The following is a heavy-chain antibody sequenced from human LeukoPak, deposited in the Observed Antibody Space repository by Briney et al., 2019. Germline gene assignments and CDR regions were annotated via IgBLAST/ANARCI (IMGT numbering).Heavy chain of an antibody. V-gene: IGHV4-59*01. CDR2: IYYSGST. CDR1: GGSISSYY. CDR3: ARAMYYYGSGSSNWPDP. D-gene: IGHD3-10*01. J-gene: IGHJ5*02. Sequence: SETLSLTCTVSGGSISSYYWSWIRQPPGRGLEWIGYIYYSGSTNYNPSLKSRVTISVDTSKNQFSLKLSSVTAADTAVYYCARAMYYYGSGSSNWPDPWGQGTLVTVSS.